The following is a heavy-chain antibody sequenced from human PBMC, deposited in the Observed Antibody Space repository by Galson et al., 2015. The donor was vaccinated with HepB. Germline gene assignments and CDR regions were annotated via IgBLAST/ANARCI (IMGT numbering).Heavy chain of an antibody. Sequence: SVKVSCKASGGTFSSYAISWVRQAPGQGLEWMGGIIPIFGTANYAQKFQGRVTITADESTSTAYMELSSLRSEDTAVYYCARVAPPWTGWFDPWGQGTLVTVSS. CDR1: GGTFSSYA. D-gene: IGHD3-10*01. J-gene: IGHJ5*02. CDR2: IIPIFGTA. V-gene: IGHV1-69*13. CDR3: ARVAPPWTGWFDP.